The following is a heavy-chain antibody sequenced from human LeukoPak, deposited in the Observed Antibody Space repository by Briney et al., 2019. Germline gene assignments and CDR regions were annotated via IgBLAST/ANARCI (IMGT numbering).Heavy chain of an antibody. CDR3: ARDRPYYYYDSSGYYY. V-gene: IGHV1-3*01. Sequence: ASVKVSCKASGYTFTSYAMHWVRQAPGQRLEWMGWINAGNGNTKYSQKFQGRVTITRDTSASTAYMELSSLRSEDTAVYYCARDRPYYYYDSSGYYYWGQGTLVTASS. J-gene: IGHJ4*02. CDR2: INAGNGNT. CDR1: GYTFTSYA. D-gene: IGHD3-22*01.